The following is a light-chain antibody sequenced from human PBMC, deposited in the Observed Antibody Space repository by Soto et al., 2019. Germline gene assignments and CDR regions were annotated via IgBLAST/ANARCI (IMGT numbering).Light chain of an antibody. CDR2: GAS. CDR1: QSVSSN. V-gene: IGKV3-15*01. J-gene: IGKJ2*01. CDR3: QQYNNWPPYT. Sequence: EIVMTQSPATLSVSPGERATLSCRASQSVSSNLAWYQQKPGQAPRLLIYGASTRATGIPARFSGSGSGTEFTLTISSLQSEDFXVYXXQQYNNWPPYTFGQGTKLEIK.